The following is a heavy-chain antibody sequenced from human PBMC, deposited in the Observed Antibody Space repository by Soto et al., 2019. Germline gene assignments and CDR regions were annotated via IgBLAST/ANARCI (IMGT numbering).Heavy chain of an antibody. J-gene: IGHJ4*02. D-gene: IGHD6-19*01. CDR1: GATFSGYA. V-gene: IGHV1-69*18. CDR2: IVPIFETL. Sequence: QVQLVQSGAEVKKPGSSVKVSCKASGATFSGYAINWVRQAPGQGLEWLGRIVPIFETLNYAERFQGRVAFTADESTTTVYMELTNLTHEDTAVYYCVVMGNVAVSNPRSFDYWGQGTQVTVSS. CDR3: VVMGNVAVSNPRSFDY.